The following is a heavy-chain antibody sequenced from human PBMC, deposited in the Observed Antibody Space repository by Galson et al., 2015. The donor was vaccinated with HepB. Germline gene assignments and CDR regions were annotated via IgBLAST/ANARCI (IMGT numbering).Heavy chain of an antibody. CDR3: AREVKVAGATDGFDI. D-gene: IGHD2-21*01. CDR1: GGSISSNNYF. CDR2: ISDSGRT. V-gene: IGHV4-31*03. Sequence: LSLTCSVSGGSISSNNYFWSWIRQHPEKGLEWIAYISDSGRTYSNPSLQSRVSMSIDTSKNQFSLKLTAVTAADTAVDYWAREVKVAGATDGFDIWGKGHWSPSLQ. J-gene: IGHJ3*02.